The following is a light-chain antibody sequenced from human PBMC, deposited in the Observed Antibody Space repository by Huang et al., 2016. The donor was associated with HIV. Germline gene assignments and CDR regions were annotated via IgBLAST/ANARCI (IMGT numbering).Light chain of an antibody. CDR1: ERVGDT. V-gene: IGKV3-15*01. CDR2: GAS. CDR3: QQYNKWPKFT. Sequence: EIVMTQSPGTLSVSPGERATPSCRASERVGDTLAWYQQRPGQAPRLRIFGASARAAGIPARFSGSGSVTEFTLSISSLQSEDFAVYYCQQYNKWPKFTFGPGTRVDMK. J-gene: IGKJ3*01.